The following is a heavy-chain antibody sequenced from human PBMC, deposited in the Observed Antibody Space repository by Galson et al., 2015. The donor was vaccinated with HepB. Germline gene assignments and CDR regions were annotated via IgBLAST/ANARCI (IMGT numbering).Heavy chain of an antibody. J-gene: IGHJ3*02. CDR2: VSYDGSNK. CDR1: GFTFSSYA. CDR3: ARDQKSDSSSWYGESAFDI. V-gene: IGHV3-30-3*01. D-gene: IGHD6-13*01. Sequence: SLRLSCAASGFTFSSYAMHWVRQAPGKGLEWVAVVSYDGSNKYYADSVKGRFTISRDNSKNTLYLQMNSLRAEDTAVYYCARDQKSDSSSWYGESAFDIWGQGTMVTVSS.